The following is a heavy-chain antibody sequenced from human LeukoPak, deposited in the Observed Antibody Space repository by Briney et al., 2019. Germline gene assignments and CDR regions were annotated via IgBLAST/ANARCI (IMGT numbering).Heavy chain of an antibody. Sequence: ASVKVSCKASGYTFTRYEMNWVRQAPGQGLEWMGWIITNTGNPTYAQGFTGRFVFSLDTSVTTAYLQINSLKAEDTAVYYCARVDTSSWSRFDYWGQGSLVTVSS. D-gene: IGHD2-2*01. CDR1: GYTFTRYE. CDR3: ARVDTSSWSRFDY. CDR2: IITNTGNP. V-gene: IGHV7-4-1*02. J-gene: IGHJ4*02.